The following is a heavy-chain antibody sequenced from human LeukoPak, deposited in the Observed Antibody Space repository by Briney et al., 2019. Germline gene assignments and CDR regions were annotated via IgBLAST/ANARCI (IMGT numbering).Heavy chain of an antibody. Sequence: SETLSLTCAVYGGSFSGYYWSWIRQPPGKGLEWTGEINHSGSTNYNPSLKSRVTISVDTSKNQFSLKLSSVTAADTAVYYCARGRRFGYWGQGTLVTVSS. V-gene: IGHV4-34*01. J-gene: IGHJ4*02. CDR1: GGSFSGYY. CDR3: ARGRRFGY. CDR2: INHSGST.